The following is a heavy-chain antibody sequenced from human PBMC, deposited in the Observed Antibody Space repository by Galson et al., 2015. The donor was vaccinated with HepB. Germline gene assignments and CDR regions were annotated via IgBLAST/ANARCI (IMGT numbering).Heavy chain of an antibody. Sequence: SLRLSCAASGFTFSSYRMNWVRQAQGKGLEWVSYISSSSSTIYYADSVKGRFTISRDNAKNSLYLQMNSLRAEDTAVYYCARDAATTAVTPDYWGQGTLVTVSS. V-gene: IGHV3-48*01. CDR2: ISSSSSTI. CDR3: ARDAATTAVTPDY. D-gene: IGHD4-23*01. J-gene: IGHJ4*02. CDR1: GFTFSSYR.